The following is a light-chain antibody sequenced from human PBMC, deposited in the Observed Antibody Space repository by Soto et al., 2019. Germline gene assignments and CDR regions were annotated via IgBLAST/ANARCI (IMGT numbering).Light chain of an antibody. Sequence: DIQMTQSPSSLSASIGDEVTIACRASQTIMTYLDWYQLKPWQPPRLLISAASSLRSGVPSRFSGSGSGTDFTLTITSLQPEDFATYSCQQSYNSPQAFGQGTKGEIK. CDR2: AAS. CDR3: QQSYNSPQA. CDR1: QTIMTY. V-gene: IGKV1-39*01. J-gene: IGKJ1*01.